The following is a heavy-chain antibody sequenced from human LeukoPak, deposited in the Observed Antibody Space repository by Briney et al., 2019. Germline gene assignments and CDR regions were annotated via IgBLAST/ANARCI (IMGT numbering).Heavy chain of an antibody. CDR3: ARASDTAMDSAADY. D-gene: IGHD5-18*01. CDR1: GFTFSSYA. Sequence: GGSLRLSCAASGFTFSSYAMHWVRQAPGKGLEYVSTISNNGGSTYYANSVKGRFTISRDNSKNTLYLQMGSLRAEDMAVYYCARASDTAMDSAADYWGQGTLVTVSS. J-gene: IGHJ4*02. CDR2: ISNNGGST. V-gene: IGHV3-64*01.